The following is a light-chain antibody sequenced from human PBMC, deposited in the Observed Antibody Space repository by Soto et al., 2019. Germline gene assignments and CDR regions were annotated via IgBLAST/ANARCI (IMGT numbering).Light chain of an antibody. J-gene: IGLJ1*01. CDR2: EVT. V-gene: IGLV2-8*01. Sequence: QSVLTQPPSASGSPGQSVTIPCTGTSSDVGGYYHVTWYQQHPGKAPRLMIDEVTKRPGGVPDRFSVSKSGNTASLTVSGRHADDWAEYYCSSDAGHSIYVFGTGTKLTVL. CDR1: SSDVGGYYH. CDR3: SSDAGHSIYV.